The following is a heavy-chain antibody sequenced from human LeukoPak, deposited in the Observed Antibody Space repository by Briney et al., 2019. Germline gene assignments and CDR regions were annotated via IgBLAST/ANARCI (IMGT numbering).Heavy chain of an antibody. CDR2: INHNGST. CDR1: GGSFSGYY. Sequence: SETLSLTCAVYGGSFSGYYWSWIRQPPGKGLEWIGEINHNGSTNYNPSLKSRVTISVDTSKNQFSLKLSSVTAADTAVYYCARLYYYDSRGYYQGFDPWGQGTLVTVSS. V-gene: IGHV4-34*01. CDR3: ARLYYYDSRGYYQGFDP. J-gene: IGHJ5*02. D-gene: IGHD3-22*01.